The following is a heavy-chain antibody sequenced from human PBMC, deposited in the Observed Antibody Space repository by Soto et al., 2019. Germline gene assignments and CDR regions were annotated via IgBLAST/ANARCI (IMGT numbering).Heavy chain of an antibody. J-gene: IGHJ6*03. V-gene: IGHV4-59*01. CDR3: ARDVRGEYYYYMDV. Sequence: QVQLQESGPGLVKPSETLSLTCTVSGGSISSYYWSWIRQPPGKGLEWIGYNYYSGSTNYNPSLKSRVTISVDTSKNQFSLKLSSVTAADTAVYYCARDVRGEYYYYMDVWGKGTTVTVSS. CDR1: GGSISSYY. D-gene: IGHD3-10*02. CDR2: NYYSGST.